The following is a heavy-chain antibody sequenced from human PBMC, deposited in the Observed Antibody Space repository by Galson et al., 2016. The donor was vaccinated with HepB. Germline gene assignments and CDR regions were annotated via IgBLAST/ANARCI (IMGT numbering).Heavy chain of an antibody. V-gene: IGHV4-39*01. Sequence: SETLSLTCIVSGGSISSDYYWGWIRQPPGRGLEWIGSVLSSEGTYYNPSLKSRVTISVDTSKNQFSLRLNSVTAADTGVYYCATGIVVAGKYYYYYMDVWGKGTTVTVSS. CDR1: GGSISSDYY. J-gene: IGHJ6*03. D-gene: IGHD6-19*01. CDR3: ATGIVVAGKYYYYYMDV. CDR2: VLSSEGT.